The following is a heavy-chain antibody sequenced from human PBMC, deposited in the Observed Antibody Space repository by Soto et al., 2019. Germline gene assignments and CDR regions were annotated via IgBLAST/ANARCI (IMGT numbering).Heavy chain of an antibody. CDR3: ARALTMVRGVNYYFDY. V-gene: IGHV4-34*01. J-gene: IGHJ4*02. CDR2: INHSGST. CDR1: GGSFRGYY. D-gene: IGHD3-10*01. Sequence: QVQLQQWGAGLLKPSETLSLTCAVYGGSFRGYYWSWIRQPPGKGLEWIGEINHSGSTNYNPSLKSRVTISVDTSKNQFSLKLSSVTAADTAVYYCARALTMVRGVNYYFDYWGQGTLVTVSS.